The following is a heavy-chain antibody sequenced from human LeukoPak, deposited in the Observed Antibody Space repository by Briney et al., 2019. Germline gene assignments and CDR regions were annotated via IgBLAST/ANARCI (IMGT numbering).Heavy chain of an antibody. D-gene: IGHD3-10*01. CDR3: ARDQGRGWVWFDP. V-gene: IGHV4-30-4*01. CDR2: IYYSGST. Sequence: PSETLSLTCTVSGGSISSGDYYWSWIRQPPGKGLEWIGYIYYSGSTCYNPPLKSRVTISVDTSKNQFSLKLSSVTAADTAVYYCARDQGRGWVWFDPWGQGTLVTVSS. J-gene: IGHJ5*02. CDR1: GGSISSGDYY.